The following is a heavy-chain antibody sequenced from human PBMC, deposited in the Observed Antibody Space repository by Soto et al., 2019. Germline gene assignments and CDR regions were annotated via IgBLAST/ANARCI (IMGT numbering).Heavy chain of an antibody. CDR3: ARERYRGAFDI. CDR1: GGSISSYY. Sequence: SETLSLTCTVSGGSISSYYWSWIRQPPGKGLEWIGYIYYSGSTNYNPSLKSRVTISVDTSKNQFSLKLSSVTAADTAVYYCARERYRGAFDIWGQGTMVTVSS. CDR2: IYYSGST. D-gene: IGHD5-18*01. V-gene: IGHV4-59*01. J-gene: IGHJ3*02.